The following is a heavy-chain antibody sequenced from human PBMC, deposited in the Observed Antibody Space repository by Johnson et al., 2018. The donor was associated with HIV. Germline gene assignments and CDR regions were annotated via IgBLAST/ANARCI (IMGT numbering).Heavy chain of an antibody. D-gene: IGHD1-26*01. Sequence: EMQLVESGGGLVQPGGSLRLSCAASGFTFSVYWMHWVRQAPGKGLVWVSRIYTGGSTFYADSVKGRFTISRDNSKNALYLQMNSLRAEDTAVYYCARVRVGAFDIWGQGTMVTVSS. CDR3: ARVRVGAFDI. CDR2: IYTGGST. V-gene: IGHV3-66*02. CDR1: GFTFSVYW. J-gene: IGHJ3*02.